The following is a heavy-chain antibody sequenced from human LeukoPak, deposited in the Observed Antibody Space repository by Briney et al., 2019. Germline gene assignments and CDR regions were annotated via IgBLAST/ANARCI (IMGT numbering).Heavy chain of an antibody. CDR1: GFPFNVQT. J-gene: IGHJ4*02. V-gene: IGHV3-7*01. CDR3: ARGGATGGRFEN. CDR2: MREDGSET. D-gene: IGHD1-26*01. Sequence: GGSLRLSCAASGFPFNVQTMSWVRQAPGKGLDWVASMREDGSETHYVDSVKGRFTISRDNPKNSVYLQMNSLRDEDTAVYYCARGGATGGRFENWGQGTLVTVSS.